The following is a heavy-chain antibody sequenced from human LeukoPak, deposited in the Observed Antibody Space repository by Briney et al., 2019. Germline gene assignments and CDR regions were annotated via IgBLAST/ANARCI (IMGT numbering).Heavy chain of an antibody. J-gene: IGHJ4*02. CDR3: AKDFYDSRGSRYDY. D-gene: IGHD3-22*01. CDR1: GFAFSSYA. V-gene: IGHV3-23*01. CDR2: IDGGGGRT. Sequence: GGSLRLSCIASGFAFSSYAMSWVRQAPGVGLEWVSAIDGGGGRTWHADSVRGRFTISRDNSKNTLFMQMNSLRAEDTAVYYCAKDFYDSRGSRYDYWGQGTLVTVSS.